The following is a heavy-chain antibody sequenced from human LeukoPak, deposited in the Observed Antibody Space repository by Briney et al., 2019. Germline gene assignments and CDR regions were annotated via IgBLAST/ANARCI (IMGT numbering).Heavy chain of an antibody. CDR3: ARLAARTFDY. Sequence: GGSLRLSCAASGFTFLNAWMSWVRQAPGKGLEWVANIKQDGSEKYYVDSVKGRFTISRDNAKNSLYLQMNSLRAEDTAVYYCARLAARTFDYWGQGTLVTVSS. V-gene: IGHV3-7*01. CDR2: IKQDGSEK. D-gene: IGHD6-6*01. CDR1: GFTFLNAW. J-gene: IGHJ4*02.